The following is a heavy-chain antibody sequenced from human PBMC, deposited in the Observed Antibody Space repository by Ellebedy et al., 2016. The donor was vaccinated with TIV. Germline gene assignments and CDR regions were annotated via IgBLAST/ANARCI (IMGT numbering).Heavy chain of an antibody. V-gene: IGHV4-59*01. CDR3: ATYTYVYDTSGSFDY. CDR2: IYYSGST. J-gene: IGHJ4*02. CDR1: GDSINTYY. D-gene: IGHD3-22*01. Sequence: MPGGSLRLSCTVSGDSINTYYWSWIRQPPGKGLEWIGYIYYSGSTNFNPSLRSRVTMSVDTSKNQFSLKLSSVTAADTAVYYCATYTYVYDTSGSFDYWGQGTLVTVSS.